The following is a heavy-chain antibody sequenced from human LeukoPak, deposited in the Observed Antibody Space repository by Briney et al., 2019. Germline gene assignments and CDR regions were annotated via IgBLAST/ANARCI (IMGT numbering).Heavy chain of an antibody. CDR1: GGSISRYY. V-gene: IGHV4-59*01. Sequence: SETPSLTCTISGGSISRYYWTWIRQPPGKGLEWIGYIYSSENTYYNPSLKTRVTIAVDTSKNQFSLKLNSVTAADTAVYYCARENRYCSGDTCYRWFDPWGQGTLVTVSS. CDR2: IYSSENT. J-gene: IGHJ5*02. CDR3: ARENRYCSGDTCYRWFDP. D-gene: IGHD2-15*01.